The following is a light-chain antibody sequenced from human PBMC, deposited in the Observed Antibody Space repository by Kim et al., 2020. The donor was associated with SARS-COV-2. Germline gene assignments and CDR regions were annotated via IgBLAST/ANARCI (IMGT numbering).Light chain of an antibody. CDR1: QGIRND. Sequence: ASVGDKVTITCRASQGIRNDLGWYQQKPGKAPKVLIAAASILQSGVPSRFSCSGSGTDFTLTINSLQPEDFATYYCLQDYTYPWTFGQGTKVDIK. CDR2: AAS. CDR3: LQDYTYPWT. V-gene: IGKV1-6*01. J-gene: IGKJ1*01.